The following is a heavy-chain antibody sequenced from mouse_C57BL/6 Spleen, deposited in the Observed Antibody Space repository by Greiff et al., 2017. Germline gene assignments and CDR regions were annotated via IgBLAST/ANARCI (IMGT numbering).Heavy chain of an antibody. CDR3: ARGWDYGFAY. CDR1: GFTFSDYG. V-gene: IGHV5-17*01. J-gene: IGHJ3*01. Sequence: EVQRVESGGGLVKPGGSLKLSCAASGFTFSDYGMHWVRQAPEKGLEWVAYISSGSSTIYYADTVKGRFTITRDNAKNTLFLQMTSLRSEDTAMYYCARGWDYGFAYWGQGTLVTVSA. D-gene: IGHD1-1*01. CDR2: ISSGSSTI.